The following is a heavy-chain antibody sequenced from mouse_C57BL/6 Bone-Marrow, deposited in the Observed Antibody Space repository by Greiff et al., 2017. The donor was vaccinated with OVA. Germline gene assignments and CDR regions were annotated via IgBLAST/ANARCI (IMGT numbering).Heavy chain of an antibody. Sequence: VQLKESGPGLVKPSQTVFLTCTVTGISITTGNYRWSWIRQFPGKKLEWIGYIYYSGTITYNPSLTSRTTITRDTPKNQFFLEMNSLTAEDTATYYCARDEGDGFAYWGQGTLVTVSA. J-gene: IGHJ3*01. CDR1: GISITTGNYR. V-gene: IGHV3-5*01. CDR2: IYYSGTI. CDR3: ARDEGDGFAY. D-gene: IGHD3-3*01.